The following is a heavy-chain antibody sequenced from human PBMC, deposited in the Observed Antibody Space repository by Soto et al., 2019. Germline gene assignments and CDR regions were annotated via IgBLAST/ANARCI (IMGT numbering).Heavy chain of an antibody. Sequence: PGESLKISCKGSGYSFTSYWIGWVRQMPGKGLEWMGIIYPGDSDSRYSPSFQGQVTISADKSISTAYLQWSSLKASDTAMYYCARCLRSSTSCYGMDVWGPGTTVTVSS. V-gene: IGHV5-51*01. CDR3: ARCLRSSTSCYGMDV. J-gene: IGHJ6*02. D-gene: IGHD2-2*01. CDR2: IYPGDSDS. CDR1: GYSFTSYW.